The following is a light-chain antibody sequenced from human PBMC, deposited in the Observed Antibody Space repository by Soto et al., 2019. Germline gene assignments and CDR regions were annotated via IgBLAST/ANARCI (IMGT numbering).Light chain of an antibody. Sequence: DVHISQTPSTLSASVGDRVTITGRASQSISSWLAWYQQKPGKAPKLLIYDASSLESGVPSRFSGSGSGTEFTLTITSLQPDDFATYNCQQYNSYSSTFGQGAKL. CDR2: DAS. CDR3: QQYNSYSST. J-gene: IGKJ1*01. V-gene: IGKV1-5*01. CDR1: QSISSW.